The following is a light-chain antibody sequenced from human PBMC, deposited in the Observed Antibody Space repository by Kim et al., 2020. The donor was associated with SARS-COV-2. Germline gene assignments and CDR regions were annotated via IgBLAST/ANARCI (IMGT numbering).Light chain of an antibody. Sequence: QSVLTQPPLVSGAPGQGVIISCAGSTSNIGAGYDVHWYQQLPGTAPKLLIYGNSNRPSGVPDRFSGSKSGTSASLAITGLQAEDEADYYCQSYDSLSGSVVFGGGTQLTVL. J-gene: IGLJ2*01. CDR2: GNS. CDR3: QSYDSLSGSVV. V-gene: IGLV1-40*01. CDR1: TSNIGAGYD.